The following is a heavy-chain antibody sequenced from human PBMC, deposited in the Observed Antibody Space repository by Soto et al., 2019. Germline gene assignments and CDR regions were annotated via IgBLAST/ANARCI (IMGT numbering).Heavy chain of an antibody. CDR2: INPKSGGT. CDR3: ARESEIYYYGMDV. CDR1: GYTFTVYY. Sequence: ASLKVSCKASGYTFTVYYMHWVRQAPGQGLEWMGWINPKSGGTKYAQKFQGWVTMTRDTSISTAYMELSRLRSDDTAVYYCARESEIYYYGMDVWGQGTTVTVSS. V-gene: IGHV1-2*04. J-gene: IGHJ6*02.